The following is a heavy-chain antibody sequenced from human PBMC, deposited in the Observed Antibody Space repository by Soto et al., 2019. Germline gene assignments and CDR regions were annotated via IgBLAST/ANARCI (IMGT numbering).Heavy chain of an antibody. CDR3: ARSRAEVYFDY. CDR2: IWYDGSNK. V-gene: IGHV3-33*01. Sequence: QVQLVESGGGVVQPGRSLRLSCAASGFTFGSYGMHWVRQAPGKGLEWVAIIWYDGSNKYYADSVKGRFTISRDNSKNTLYLQMTSLRAEDTAVYYCARSRAEVYFDYWRQGTLVTVSS. CDR1: GFTFGSYG. J-gene: IGHJ4*02.